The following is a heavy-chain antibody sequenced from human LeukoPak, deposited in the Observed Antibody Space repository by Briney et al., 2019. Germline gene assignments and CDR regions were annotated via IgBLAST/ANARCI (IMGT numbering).Heavy chain of an antibody. CDR3: AKNTHSIAAAGTFDY. CDR2: ISYDGSNK. CDR1: GFTFSSYA. D-gene: IGHD6-13*01. J-gene: IGHJ4*02. Sequence: GGSLRLSCAASGFTFSSYAMHWVRQAPGKGLEWVAVISYDGSNKYYADSVKGRFTISRDSSKNTLYLQMNSLRAEDTAVYYCAKNTHSIAAAGTFDYWGQGTLVTVSS. V-gene: IGHV3-30-3*02.